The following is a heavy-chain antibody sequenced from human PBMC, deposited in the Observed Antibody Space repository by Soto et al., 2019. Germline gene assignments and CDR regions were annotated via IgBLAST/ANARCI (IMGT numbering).Heavy chain of an antibody. CDR2: ISGSGGST. V-gene: IGHV3-23*01. CDR1: GFTFSSYA. Sequence: GGSLRLSCAASGFTFSSYAMNWVRQAPGKGLEWVSAISGSGGSTYYADSVKGRFTISRDNSKNTLYLQMNSLRAEDTAVYYCAKDPPYGSGSYYTHDAFDIWGQGTMVTVSS. J-gene: IGHJ3*02. CDR3: AKDPPYGSGSYYTHDAFDI. D-gene: IGHD3-10*01.